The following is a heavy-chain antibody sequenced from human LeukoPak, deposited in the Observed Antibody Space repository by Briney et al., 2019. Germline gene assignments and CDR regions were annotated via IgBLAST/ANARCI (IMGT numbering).Heavy chain of an antibody. V-gene: IGHV4-38-2*01. Sequence: SETLSLTCAVSGHSISSGYYWGWIRQPPGKGLEWIGSIYHSGSTHYNPSLKSRVTISVDTSKNQFSLKLSSVTAADTAVYYCAREARYSYGPFFDYWGQGTLVTVSS. CDR2: IYHSGST. CDR3: AREARYSYGPFFDY. CDR1: GHSISSGYY. D-gene: IGHD5-18*01. J-gene: IGHJ4*02.